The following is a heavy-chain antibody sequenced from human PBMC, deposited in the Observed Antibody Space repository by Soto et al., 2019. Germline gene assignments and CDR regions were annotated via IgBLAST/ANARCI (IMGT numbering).Heavy chain of an antibody. CDR3: ARVPDY. J-gene: IGHJ4*02. V-gene: IGHV4-30-2*01. D-gene: IGHD2-2*01. CDR2: IYHSGST. CDR1: GGSITSGGYS. Sequence: QLQLQESGSGLVKPSQPLSLPSAVSGGSITSGGYSGSWIRQPPGKGLEWIGYIYHSGSTYYNPSLKSRVTISVDRSKNQFSLKLSSVTAADTAVYYCARVPDYWGQGTLVTVSS.